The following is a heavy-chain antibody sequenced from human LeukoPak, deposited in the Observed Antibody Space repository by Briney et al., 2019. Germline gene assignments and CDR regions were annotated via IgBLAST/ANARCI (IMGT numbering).Heavy chain of an antibody. D-gene: IGHD2-15*01. CDR2: ISGSGGST. CDR3: AKEGSVYCSGGSCPLDY. V-gene: IGHV3-23*01. J-gene: IGHJ4*02. Sequence: PGGSLRLSCAAPGFTFSSYAMSWVRQAPGKGLEWVSAISGSGGSTYYADSVKGRFTISRDNSKNTLYLQMNSLRAEDTAVYYCAKEGSVYCSGGSCPLDYWGQGTLVTVSS. CDR1: GFTFSSYA.